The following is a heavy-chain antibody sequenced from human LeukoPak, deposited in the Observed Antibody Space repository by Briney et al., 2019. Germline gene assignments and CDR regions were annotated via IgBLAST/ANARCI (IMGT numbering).Heavy chain of an antibody. CDR3: ARVYYYGSGSYPIYYYYYYMDV. CDR2: ISGIGDRT. Sequence: GGSLRLSCAASGFTFRSYAMSWVRQAPGKGLEWVSEISGIGDRTYYADSVKGRFTISRDNSKNTVYLQMNSLRAEDTAVYYCARVYYYGSGSYPIYYYYYYMDVWGKGTTVTVSS. J-gene: IGHJ6*03. V-gene: IGHV3-23*01. CDR1: GFTFRSYA. D-gene: IGHD3-10*01.